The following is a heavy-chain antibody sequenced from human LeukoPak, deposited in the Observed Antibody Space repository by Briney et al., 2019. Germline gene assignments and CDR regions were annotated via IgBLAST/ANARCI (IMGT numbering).Heavy chain of an antibody. D-gene: IGHD3-22*01. CDR3: IIESNYYDSSTSPGYFDL. CDR1: GFTFSTYD. J-gene: IGHJ2*01. Sequence: GGSLRLSCAASGFTFSTYDMHWVRHVAGKRLEWVSAICVAGNTYYLESVKGRCTSSRENAKNSLYLQMNSLRAGDTAVYYCIIESNYYDSSTSPGYFDLWGRGTLVTVSS. CDR2: ICVAGNT. V-gene: IGHV3-13*04.